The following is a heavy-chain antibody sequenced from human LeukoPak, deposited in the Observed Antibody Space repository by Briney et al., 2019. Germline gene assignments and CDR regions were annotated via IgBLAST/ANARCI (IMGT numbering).Heavy chain of an antibody. D-gene: IGHD3-10*01. Sequence: SCKASGYTFTSYGMHWVRQAPGKGLEWVAVISYDGSNKYYADSVKGRFTISRDNSKNTLYLQMNSLRAEDTAVYYCAKVGPRITMVRGVYFDYWGQGTLVTVSS. CDR1: GYTFTSYG. CDR2: ISYDGSNK. CDR3: AKVGPRITMVRGVYFDY. V-gene: IGHV3-30*18. J-gene: IGHJ4*02.